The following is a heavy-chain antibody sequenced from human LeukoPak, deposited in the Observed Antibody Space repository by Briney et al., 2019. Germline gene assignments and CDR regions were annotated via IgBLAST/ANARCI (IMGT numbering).Heavy chain of an antibody. D-gene: IGHD3-22*01. CDR3: ARNLAYYYYDSSGYYGNPIDY. J-gene: IGHJ4*02. V-gene: IGHV3-21*01. Sequence: GGSLRLSCAASGFTFSSYSMNWVRQAPGKGLEWVSSISSSSSYIYYADSVKGRFTISRDNAKNSLYLQMNSLRAEDAAVYYCARNLAYYYYDSSGYYGNPIDYWGQGTLVTVSS. CDR1: GFTFSSYS. CDR2: ISSSSSYI.